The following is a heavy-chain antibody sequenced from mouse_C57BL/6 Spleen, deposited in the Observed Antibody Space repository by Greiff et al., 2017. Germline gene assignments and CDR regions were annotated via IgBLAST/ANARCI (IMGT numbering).Heavy chain of an antibody. D-gene: IGHD1-1*01. CDR2: IYPGSGST. V-gene: IGHV1-55*01. Sequence: VQLQQPGAELVKPGASVKMSCKASGYTFTSYWITWVKQRPGQGLEWIGDIYPGSGSTNYNEKFKSKATLTVDTSSSTAYMQLSSLTSEDSAVYYCARRGSPLPVGDYWGQGTTLTVSS. J-gene: IGHJ2*01. CDR1: GYTFTSYW. CDR3: ARRGSPLPVGDY.